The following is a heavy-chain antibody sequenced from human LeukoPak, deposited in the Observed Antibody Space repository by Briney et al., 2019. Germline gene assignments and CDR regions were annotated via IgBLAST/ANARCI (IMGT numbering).Heavy chain of an antibody. D-gene: IGHD5-18*01. CDR3: ARDLSGYSYGIHPSGWFDP. CDR2: INSDGSST. Sequence: GGSLRVCCAASGFTFSSYWMHWVRQAPGKGLVWVSRINSDGSSTSYADSVKGRFTISRDNAKNTLYLQMHSLRAEHTAVYYCARDLSGYSYGIHPSGWFDPWGQGTLVTVSS. J-gene: IGHJ5*02. CDR1: GFTFSSYW. V-gene: IGHV3-74*01.